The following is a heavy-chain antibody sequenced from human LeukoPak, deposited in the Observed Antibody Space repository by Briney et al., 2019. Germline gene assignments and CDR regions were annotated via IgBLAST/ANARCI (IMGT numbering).Heavy chain of an antibody. Sequence: SETLSLTCTLSGGALSRQSSTGIRQPPGKGLEWLGYIHYSEGTNYNPSLQSRVTMSVDMSKNQFSLKLSSVTASDTALYYCTTAAGTSPRHSWGQGTLVTVSS. CDR3: TTAAGTSPRHS. CDR2: IHYSEGT. CDR1: GGALSRQS. V-gene: IGHV4-59*11. J-gene: IGHJ4*02.